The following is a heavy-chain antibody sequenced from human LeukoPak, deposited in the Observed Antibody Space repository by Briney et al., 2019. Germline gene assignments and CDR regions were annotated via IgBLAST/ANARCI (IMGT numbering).Heavy chain of an antibody. CDR2: VNARGDT. J-gene: IGHJ5*02. Sequence: SETLSLTCAVYGWSFNDYYWNWIRQPPGKGLEWIGEVNARGDTNYHWSLKSRVTISVDTSKNQFSLRLTSMIAADTAVYYCARGQVPAARGYNWFDPWGQGTLVTVSS. D-gene: IGHD2-2*01. CDR1: GWSFNDYY. CDR3: ARGQVPAARGYNWFDP. V-gene: IGHV4-34*01.